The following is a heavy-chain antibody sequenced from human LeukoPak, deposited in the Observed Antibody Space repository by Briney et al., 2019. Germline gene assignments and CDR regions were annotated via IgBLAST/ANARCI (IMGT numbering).Heavy chain of an antibody. J-gene: IGHJ4*02. CDR1: GVSISSGGYS. D-gene: IGHD3-22*01. CDR2: IYHSGST. CDR3: ARAKSGTYYYDSSGYYEGYYFDY. Sequence: NTAETLPLTCAVSGVSISSGGYSWSWIRQPPGKGLEWIGYIYHSGSTYYNPSLKSRVTISVDRSKNQFSLKLSSVTAADTAVYYCARAKSGTYYYDSSGYYEGYYFDYWGQGTLVTVSS. V-gene: IGHV4-30-2*01.